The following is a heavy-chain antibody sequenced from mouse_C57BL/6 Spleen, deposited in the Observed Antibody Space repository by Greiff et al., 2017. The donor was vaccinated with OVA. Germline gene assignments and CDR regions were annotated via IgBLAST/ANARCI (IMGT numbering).Heavy chain of an antibody. CDR1: GFTFSDYY. D-gene: IGHD4-1*01. CDR3: ARHELTGPGYYAMDY. Sequence: EVQGVESGGGLVQPGGSLKLSCASSGFTFSDYYMYWVRQTPEKRLEWVAYISNGGGSTYYPDTVKGRFTISRDNAKNTLYLQMSRLKSEDTAMYYCARHELTGPGYYAMDYWGQGTSVTVSS. J-gene: IGHJ4*01. CDR2: ISNGGGST. V-gene: IGHV5-12*01.